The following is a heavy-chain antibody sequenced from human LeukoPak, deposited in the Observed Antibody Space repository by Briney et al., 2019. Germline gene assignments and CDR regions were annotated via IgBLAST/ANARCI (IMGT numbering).Heavy chain of an antibody. CDR2: IYDSGTT. Sequence: SETLSLTCTVSGGSISGHYWSWIRQSPGKGLEWIAYIYDSGTTNYNPSLKSRVTISRDTSRNQFSLKVNSVTAADTAVYYCARLTPHCQYSTSKGCFYFAYCGKGPPVTVS. J-gene: IGHJ4*02. V-gene: IGHV4-59*08. CDR3: ARLTPHCQYSTSKGCFYFAY. D-gene: IGHD2-15*01. CDR1: GGSISGHY.